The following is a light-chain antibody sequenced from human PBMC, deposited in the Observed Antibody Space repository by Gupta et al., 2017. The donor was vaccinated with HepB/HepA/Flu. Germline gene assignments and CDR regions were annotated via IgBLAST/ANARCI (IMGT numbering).Light chain of an antibody. Sequence: QSALTQPRSVAGSPGQSVTISCTGTSSDVGGYKHVSWYQQHPGKAPKLMIYDVSKRPSGVPDRFSGSKSGNTASLTISGLQAEDEADYYCCSYAGSFVVFGGGTKLTVL. J-gene: IGLJ2*01. V-gene: IGLV2-11*01. CDR2: DVS. CDR3: CSYAGSFVV. CDR1: SSDVGGYKH.